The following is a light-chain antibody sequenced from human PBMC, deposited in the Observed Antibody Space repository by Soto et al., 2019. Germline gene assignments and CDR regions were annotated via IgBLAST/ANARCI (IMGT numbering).Light chain of an antibody. V-gene: IGLV2-14*01. Sequence: SVLIQPASVSGSPGQSITLSCTGTSRDVGGSNYVSWYQHHPHRAPKLLIYEVSYRPSGVSSRFSGSKSGNTASLTISGLQAEDEADYSCSSYTSSNTWVFGGGTKLTVL. CDR2: EVS. CDR1: SRDVGGSNY. J-gene: IGLJ3*02. CDR3: SSYTSSNTWV.